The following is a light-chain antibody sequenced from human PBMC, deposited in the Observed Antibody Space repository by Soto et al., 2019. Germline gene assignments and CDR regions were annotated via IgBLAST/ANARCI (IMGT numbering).Light chain of an antibody. J-gene: IGLJ1*01. CDR3: SSFADSSARDYV. CDR2: DVS. Sequence: QSALTQPASVSGSPGQSVTISCTGNSRDIGAYDYVSWYQQHPGGVPQLLIYDVSSRPSGVSSRFSGSKSGNTASLTISGLQADDASHYYCSSFADSSARDYVFGGGTKLTVL. V-gene: IGLV2-14*03. CDR1: SRDIGAYDY.